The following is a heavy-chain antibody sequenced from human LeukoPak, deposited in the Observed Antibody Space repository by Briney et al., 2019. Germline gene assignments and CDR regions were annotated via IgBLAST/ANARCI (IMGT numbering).Heavy chain of an antibody. CDR1: EFSMSSNY. CDR2: IYNGDIT. Sequence: PGGSLRLSCVASEFSMSSNYMSWVRQAPGKGLEWVSVIYNGDITYYADSVEGRFTISRDNSKNTLYLQMNSLRAEDTAVYFCARGQGSGNYLNLYFFYLDVWGKGTTVTISS. CDR3: ARGQGSGNYLNLYFFYLDV. V-gene: IGHV3-66*01. J-gene: IGHJ6*03. D-gene: IGHD3-22*01.